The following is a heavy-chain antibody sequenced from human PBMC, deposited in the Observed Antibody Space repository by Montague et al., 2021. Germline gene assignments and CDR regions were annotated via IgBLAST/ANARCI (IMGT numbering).Heavy chain of an antibody. CDR3: ARNLASAAPGAFDI. Sequence: SLRLSCAASGFSLSGYWMHWVRQAPGKGLLWVSRITLDGSSTTFADSVKGRFTTSRDNAKATLYLQMNSLRVEDTAVYYCARNLASAAPGAFDIWGQGTMVTVSS. D-gene: IGHD6-13*01. J-gene: IGHJ3*02. CDR2: ITLDGSST. CDR1: GFSLSGYW. V-gene: IGHV3-74*01.